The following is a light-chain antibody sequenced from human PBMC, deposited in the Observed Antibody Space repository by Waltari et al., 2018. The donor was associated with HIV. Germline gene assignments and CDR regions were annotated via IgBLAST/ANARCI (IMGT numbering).Light chain of an antibody. Sequence: DIVLTQSPATLSLSRGERATLSCRASQSVSSYLAWYQQKPGQAPRLLIYDASNRATGIPARFSGSVSGTDFTLTISSLEPEDFAVYYCQQRSNWPLTFGGGTKVEIK. CDR3: QQRSNWPLT. V-gene: IGKV3-11*01. CDR2: DAS. CDR1: QSVSSY. J-gene: IGKJ4*01.